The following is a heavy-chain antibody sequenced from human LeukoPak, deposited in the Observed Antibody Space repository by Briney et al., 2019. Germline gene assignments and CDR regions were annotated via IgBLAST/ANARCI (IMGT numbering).Heavy chain of an antibody. J-gene: IGHJ4*02. CDR2: INSDGSSI. D-gene: IGHD5-12*01. Sequence: QTGGSLRLSCAASGFTFSNAWMHWVRHAPGKGLVWVSRINSDGSSITYADSVKGRFTISRDNAKNTLYLQMNSLRVEDTAVYYCAREGRVSGYDFDCWGQGTLVTVSS. V-gene: IGHV3-74*03. CDR1: GFTFSNAW. CDR3: AREGRVSGYDFDC.